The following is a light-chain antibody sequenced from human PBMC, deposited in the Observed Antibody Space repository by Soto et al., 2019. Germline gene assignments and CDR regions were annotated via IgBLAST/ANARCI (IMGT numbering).Light chain of an antibody. J-gene: IGKJ1*01. CDR1: QSVSSNL. CDR2: AAS. CDR3: HQYGSSPGT. Sequence: DIVLTQSPGTLSLSPGERATLSCRATQSVSSNLLAWYQQKPGQAPRLLIYAASSRATGIPDRFSGSGSGTDFTLTISRLEPEDFAVYYCHQYGSSPGTFGQGTKVEIK. V-gene: IGKV3-20*01.